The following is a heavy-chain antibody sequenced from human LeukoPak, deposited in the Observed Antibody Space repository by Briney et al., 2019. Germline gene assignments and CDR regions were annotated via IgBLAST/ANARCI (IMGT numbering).Heavy chain of an antibody. D-gene: IGHD6-19*01. CDR2: ISAYNGNT. J-gene: IGHJ4*02. CDR1: GGTFSSYG. Sequence: ASVKVSCKASGGTFSSYGISWVRQAPGQGLEWMGWISAYNGNTNYAQKLQGRVTMTTDTSTSTAYMELRSLRSDDTAVYYCARDETKYSSGWDPFDYWGQGTLVTVSS. CDR3: ARDETKYSSGWDPFDY. V-gene: IGHV1-18*01.